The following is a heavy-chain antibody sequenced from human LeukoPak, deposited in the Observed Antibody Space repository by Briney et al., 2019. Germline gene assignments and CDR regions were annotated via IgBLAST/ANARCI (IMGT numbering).Heavy chain of an antibody. CDR1: GDSISSGSYY. CDR3: AREFWGFREWQSTTRFDP. CDR2: IYTSGST. V-gene: IGHV4-61*02. D-gene: IGHD3-16*01. Sequence: SETLSLTCTVSGDSISSGSYYWSWIRQPAGEGLEWIGRIYTSGSTNYNPSLKSRVTISVDTSKNQFSLKLSSVTAADTAVYYCAREFWGFREWQSTTRFDPWGQGTLVTVSS. J-gene: IGHJ5*02.